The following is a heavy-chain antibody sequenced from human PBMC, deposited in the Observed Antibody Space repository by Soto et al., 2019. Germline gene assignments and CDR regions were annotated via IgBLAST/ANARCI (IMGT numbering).Heavy chain of an antibody. CDR2: ISGSGGST. Sequence: EVQLLESGGGLVQPGGSLRLSCAASGFTFSSYAMSWVRQAPGKGLEWVSAISGSGGSTYYADSVKGRFTISRDNSKXXXXXXXXXXXXXXXXXXYXAKHGRRIYYYYYMDVWGKGTTVTVSS. CDR3: AKHGRRIYYYYYMDV. V-gene: IGHV3-23*01. J-gene: IGHJ6*03. CDR1: GFTFSSYA. D-gene: IGHD2-15*01.